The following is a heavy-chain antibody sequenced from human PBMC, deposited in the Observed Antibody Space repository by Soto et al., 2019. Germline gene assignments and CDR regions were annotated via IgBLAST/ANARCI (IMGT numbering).Heavy chain of an antibody. Sequence: EVQLVESGGDLVQRGGSLRLSCVASGFTFSVYSMNWVRQAPGKGLEWFSYITSDTKTIKYADSVKGRFTISRDNAKNSVYLQMNSLRDEVTAVYYCARSVEGHFDYWGQGTVVTVS. CDR1: GFTFSVYS. CDR3: ARSVEGHFDY. J-gene: IGHJ4*02. D-gene: IGHD6-19*01. CDR2: ITSDTKTI. V-gene: IGHV3-48*02.